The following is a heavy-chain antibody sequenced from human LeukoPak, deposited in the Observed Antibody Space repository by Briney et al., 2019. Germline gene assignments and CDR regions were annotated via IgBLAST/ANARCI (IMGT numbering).Heavy chain of an antibody. CDR1: RFTFSNYP. CDR3: AKDGYGDPDY. D-gene: IGHD4-17*01. V-gene: IGHV3-23*01. CDR2: ISGSGDKT. Sequence: GGSLRLSCAASRFTFSNYPMHWVRQAPGKGLEWVSRISGSGDKTHYADSVKGRFTISRDNSKNTLYLQMNSLRAEDTAVYYCAKDGYGDPDYWGQGTLVTVSS. J-gene: IGHJ4*02.